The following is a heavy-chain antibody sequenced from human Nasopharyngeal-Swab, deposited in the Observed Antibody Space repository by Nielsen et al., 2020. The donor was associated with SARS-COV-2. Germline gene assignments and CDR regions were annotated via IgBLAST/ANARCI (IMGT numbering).Heavy chain of an antibody. J-gene: IGHJ6*03. Sequence: SETLTLTCTVSDGSISRGDYYWRWIRQPPGKGLEWIGYIYYSGSTYYDPSLKSRVTISVDTSKNQFSLKLSSVTAADTAVYYCARVYYYYYYMDVWGKGTTVTVSS. CDR2: IYYSGST. CDR1: DGSISRGDYY. V-gene: IGHV4-30-4*01. CDR3: ARVYYYYYYMDV.